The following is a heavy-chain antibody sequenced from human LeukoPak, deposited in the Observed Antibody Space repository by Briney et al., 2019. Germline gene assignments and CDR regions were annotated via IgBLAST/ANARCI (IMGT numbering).Heavy chain of an antibody. D-gene: IGHD1-1*01. V-gene: IGHV4-39*01. CDR1: GGSISSTSYY. CDR3: AIPNTNNWPFDY. Sequence: SETLSLTCTVSGGSISSTSYYWGWIRQPPGKGLEWIGSVFYSGSTYYNPSLKSRLTISVDTSKNQFSLKLSSVTAADTAVYYCAIPNTNNWPFDYWSQGTLVTVSS. J-gene: IGHJ4*02. CDR2: VFYSGST.